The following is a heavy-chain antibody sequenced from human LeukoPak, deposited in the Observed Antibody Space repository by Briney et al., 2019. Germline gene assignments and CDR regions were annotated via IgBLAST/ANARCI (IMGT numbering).Heavy chain of an antibody. J-gene: IGHJ6*02. Sequence: SQTLSLTCTVSGGSISSGGYYWSWIRQPPGKGLEWIGYIYHSGSTYYNPSLKSRVSISVDRSKNQFSLKLSSVTAADTAVYYCARAGSYYYYGMDVWGQGTTVTVSS. CDR3: ARAGSYYYYGMDV. CDR1: GGSISSGGYY. CDR2: IYHSGST. V-gene: IGHV4-30-2*01.